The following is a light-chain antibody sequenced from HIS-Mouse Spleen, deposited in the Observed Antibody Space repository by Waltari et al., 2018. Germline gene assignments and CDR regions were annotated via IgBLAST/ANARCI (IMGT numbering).Light chain of an antibody. CDR3: YSTDSSGNHRV. J-gene: IGLJ2*01. CDR1: ALPTTS. Sequence: SYELTQPPSVSVSPGQTARITCPGYALPTTSAYWYQQKSGQAPVLVIYEDSKRPSGIPGRFSGSSSGTMATLTISGAQVEDEADYYCYSTDSSGNHRVFGGGTKLTVL. V-gene: IGLV3-10*01. CDR2: EDS.